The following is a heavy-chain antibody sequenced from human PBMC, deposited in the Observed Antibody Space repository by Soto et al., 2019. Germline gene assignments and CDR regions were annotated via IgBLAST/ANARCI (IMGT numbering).Heavy chain of an antibody. CDR2: ISGNGDST. CDR1: EFTFYIYA. Sequence: ESGGGLVQPGGSLRLSCTASEFTFYIYAMTWVRQAPGKGLEWVSAISGNGDSTYYADSVKGRFTISRDNSKNTLYLQMNSLKAEDTAVYYCAKLLDSSSWKDYYYYGLDVWGQGTTVTVSS. V-gene: IGHV3-23*01. CDR3: AKLLDSSSWKDYYYYGLDV. J-gene: IGHJ6*02. D-gene: IGHD6-13*01.